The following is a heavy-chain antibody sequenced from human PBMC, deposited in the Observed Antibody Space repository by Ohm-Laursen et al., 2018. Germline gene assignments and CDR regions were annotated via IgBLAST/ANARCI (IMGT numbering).Heavy chain of an antibody. Sequence: GSLRLSCSASGFTFSSYEMNWVRQAPGKGLEWVSYISSSGTTIYYADSVKGRFTISRDNAKNSLYLQMNSLRAEDTAVYYCARPTTIYDSSGLDYWGQGTLVTVSS. D-gene: IGHD3-22*01. J-gene: IGHJ4*02. V-gene: IGHV3-48*03. CDR1: GFTFSSYE. CDR2: ISSSGTTI. CDR3: ARPTTIYDSSGLDY.